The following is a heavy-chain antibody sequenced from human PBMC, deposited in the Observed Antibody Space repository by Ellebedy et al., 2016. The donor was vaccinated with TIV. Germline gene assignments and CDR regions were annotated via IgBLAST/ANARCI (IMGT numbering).Heavy chain of an antibody. CDR3: ARHLARYCSSTSCYDLAFYFDY. V-gene: IGHV4-39*01. J-gene: IGHJ4*02. Sequence: GSLRLSXTVSGGSISSSSYYWGWIRQPPGKGLEWIGSIYYSGSTYYNPSLKSRVTISVDTSKNQFSLKLSSVTAADTAVYYCARHLARYCSSTSCYDLAFYFDYWGQGTLVTVSS. CDR2: IYYSGST. D-gene: IGHD2-2*01. CDR1: GGSISSSSYY.